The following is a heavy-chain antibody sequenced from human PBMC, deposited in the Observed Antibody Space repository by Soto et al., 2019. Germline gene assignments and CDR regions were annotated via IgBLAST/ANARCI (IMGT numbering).Heavy chain of an antibody. Sequence: QITLKESGRTLVKPTQTLTLTCTFSGFSLNTRGVGVGWIRQPPGKALEWLALISWDGEKRYRPSLKSRLTITKDTSENQVVLTMTNMDPVDTATYYCAHRRGDLLTVHYYFDYWGQGTLVTVSS. CDR1: GFSLNTRGVG. CDR2: ISWDGEK. D-gene: IGHD3-9*01. V-gene: IGHV2-5*02. J-gene: IGHJ4*02. CDR3: AHRRGDLLTVHYYFDY.